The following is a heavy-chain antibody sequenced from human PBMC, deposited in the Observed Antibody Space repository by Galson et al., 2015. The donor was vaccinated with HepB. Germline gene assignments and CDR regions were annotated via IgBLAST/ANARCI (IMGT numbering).Heavy chain of an antibody. V-gene: IGHV3-30-3*01. Sequence: SLRLSCAASGFTFSSYAMHWVRQAPGKGLEWVAVISYDGSNKYYADSVKGRFTISRDNSKNTLYLQMNSLRAEDTAVYYCARDSNVDSGYYYDDLLATHFDYWGQGTLVTVSS. J-gene: IGHJ4*02. CDR2: ISYDGSNK. CDR3: ARDSNVDSGYYYDDLLATHFDY. D-gene: IGHD3-22*01. CDR1: GFTFSSYA.